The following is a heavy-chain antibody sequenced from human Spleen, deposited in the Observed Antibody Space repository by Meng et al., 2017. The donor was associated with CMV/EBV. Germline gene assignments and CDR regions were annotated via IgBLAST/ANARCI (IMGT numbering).Heavy chain of an antibody. J-gene: IGHJ6*02. D-gene: IGHD2-2*01. CDR3: ARAAFCSSSTCWYGMDV. CDR1: GFIFSNYS. V-gene: IGHV3-30*19. CDR2: LSYDGSQR. Sequence: GGSLRLSCAASGFIFSNYSMNWVRQAPGKGLEWVAILSYDGSQRSYTDSVKGRFTISRDNSMDTMYLQMNSLRPEDTAVYYCARAAFCSSSTCWYGMDVWGQGTTVTVS.